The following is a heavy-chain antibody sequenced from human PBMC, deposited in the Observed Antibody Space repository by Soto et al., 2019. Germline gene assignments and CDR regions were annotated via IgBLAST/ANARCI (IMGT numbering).Heavy chain of an antibody. Sequence: GGSLRLSCAASGFTFSSYEMNWVRQAPGKGLEWVSYISSSGSTIYYADSVKGRFTISRDNAKNSLYLQMNSLRAEDTAVYYCARDAHAWVYYGMDVWRQGTTVTVSS. CDR1: GFTFSSYE. J-gene: IGHJ6*02. D-gene: IGHD3-16*01. V-gene: IGHV3-48*03. CDR3: ARDAHAWVYYGMDV. CDR2: ISSSGSTI.